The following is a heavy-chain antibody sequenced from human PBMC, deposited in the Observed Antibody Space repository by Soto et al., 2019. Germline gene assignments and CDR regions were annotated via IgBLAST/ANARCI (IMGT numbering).Heavy chain of an antibody. CDR2: IYYSGST. J-gene: IGHJ4*02. CDR3: AREGSYYYDSSGYYPHYFDY. Sequence: TLSLTCTVSGGSISSGGYYRSWSRQHPWKGLEWIGYIYYSGSTYYNPSLKSRVTISVDTSKNQFSLKLSSVTAADTAVYYCAREGSYYYDSSGYYPHYFDYWGQGTLVTVSS. D-gene: IGHD3-22*01. CDR1: GGSISSGGYY. V-gene: IGHV4-31*03.